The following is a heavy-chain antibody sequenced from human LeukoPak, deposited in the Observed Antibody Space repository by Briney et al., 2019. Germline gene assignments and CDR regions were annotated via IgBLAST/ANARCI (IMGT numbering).Heavy chain of an antibody. V-gene: IGHV4-39*07. J-gene: IGHJ5*02. CDR3: ARDQANCYPTVGWFDP. CDR2: IYYSGST. D-gene: IGHD2-21*01. CDR1: GGSISSSSYY. Sequence: PSETLSLTCLVSGGSISSSSYYWGWIRQPPGKGLEWIGSIYYSGSTYYNPCLKSRVTISVDTSKNQFSLKLSSVTAADTAVYYCARDQANCYPTVGWFDPWGQGTLVTVSS.